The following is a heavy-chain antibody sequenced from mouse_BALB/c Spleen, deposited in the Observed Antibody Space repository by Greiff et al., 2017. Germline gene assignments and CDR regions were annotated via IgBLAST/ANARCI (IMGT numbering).Heavy chain of an antibody. V-gene: IGHV5-9-3*01. CDR1: GFTFSSYA. D-gene: IGHD2-14*01. J-gene: IGHJ2*01. CDR3: ATGRYDGNFDY. CDR2: ISSGGSYT. Sequence: EVQGVESGGGLVKPGGSLKLSCAASGFTFSSYAMSWVRQTPEKRLEWVATISSGGSYTYYPDSVKGRFTISRDNAKNTLYLQMSSLRSEDTAMYYCATGRYDGNFDYWGQGTTLTVSS.